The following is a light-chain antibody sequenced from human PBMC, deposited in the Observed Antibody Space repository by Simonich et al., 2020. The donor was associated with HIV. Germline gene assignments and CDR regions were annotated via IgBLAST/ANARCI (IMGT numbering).Light chain of an antibody. J-gene: IGKJ2*01. CDR3: QQYYDTPYT. Sequence: DIQLTQSPAFLSASVGDRVTITCRASQGISSYLAWYQHKPGKAPKLLIYAASTLQSGVPSRFSGSGSGTEFTLTISSLQPEDFATYYCQQYYDTPYTFGQGTKLEI. CDR1: QGISSY. V-gene: IGKV1-9*01. CDR2: AAS.